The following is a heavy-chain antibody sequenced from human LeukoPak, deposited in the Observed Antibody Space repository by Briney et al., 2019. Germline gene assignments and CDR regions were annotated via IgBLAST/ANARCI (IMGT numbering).Heavy chain of an antibody. CDR3: ARHDQGFWSGYPYYYYYYMDV. J-gene: IGHJ6*03. CDR2: IYHSRST. Sequence: SETLSLTCAVSGYSISSGYYWGWIRQPPGKGLEWIGSIYHSRSTYYNPSLKSRVTISVDTSKNRFSLKLSSVTAADTAVYYCARHDQGFWSGYPYYYYYYMDVWGKGTTVTVSS. CDR1: GYSISSGYY. V-gene: IGHV4-38-2*01. D-gene: IGHD3-3*01.